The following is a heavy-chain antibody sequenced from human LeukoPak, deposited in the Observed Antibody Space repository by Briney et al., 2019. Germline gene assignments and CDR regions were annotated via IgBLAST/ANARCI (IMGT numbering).Heavy chain of an antibody. D-gene: IGHD2-21*01. J-gene: IGHJ4*02. V-gene: IGHV3-30*02. Sequence: GGSLRLSCAASGFTFSSYWMSWVRQAPGKGLEWVAFIRYDGSNKYYADSVKGRFTISRDNSKNTLYLQMNSLRAEDTAVYYCAKGGISAFDYWGQGTLVTVSS. CDR1: GFTFSSYW. CDR2: IRYDGSNK. CDR3: AKGGISAFDY.